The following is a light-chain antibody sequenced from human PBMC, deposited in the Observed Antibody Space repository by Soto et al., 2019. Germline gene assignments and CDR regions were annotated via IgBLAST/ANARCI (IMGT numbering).Light chain of an antibody. CDR2: DVN. J-gene: IGLJ2*01. V-gene: IGLV2-14*03. CDR3: SSYTTTTVI. Sequence: QSALTQPASVSGSPGQSITISCTATNSDVGEHNRVSWYQHHPGEAPKLIIYDVNYRPSGVSNRFFGSKSGNAASLTISGLQAEDEAHYYCSSYTTTTVIFGGGTKLTVL. CDR1: NSDVGEHNR.